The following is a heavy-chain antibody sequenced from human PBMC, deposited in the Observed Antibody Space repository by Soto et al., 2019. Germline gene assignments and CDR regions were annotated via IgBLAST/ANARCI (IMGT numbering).Heavy chain of an antibody. CDR2: IYWNDDK. V-gene: IGHV2-5*01. J-gene: IGHJ4*02. CDR3: AHKQFGYTGYDFFDY. Sequence: SGPTLVKPTQTLTLTCTFSGFSLSASGVGVGWIRQPPGKALEWLALIYWNDDKRYSPSLKSRLTITKDTSKNQVVLTMTNMDPVDTATYYCAHKQFGYTGYDFFDYWGQGTLVTVSS. CDR1: GFSLSASGVG. D-gene: IGHD5-12*01.